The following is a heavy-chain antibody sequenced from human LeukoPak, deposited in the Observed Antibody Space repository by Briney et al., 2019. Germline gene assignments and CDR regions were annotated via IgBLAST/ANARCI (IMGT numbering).Heavy chain of an antibody. CDR3: AKELLWFGELLLTPDY. J-gene: IGHJ4*02. D-gene: IGHD3-10*01. CDR2: IWYDGSNK. V-gene: IGHV3-30*02. Sequence: GGSLRLSCAASGFIFSSYGMHWVRQAPGKGLEWVAVIWYDGSNKYYADSVKGRFTIYRDNSKNTLYLQMNSLRAEDTAVYYCAKELLWFGELLLTPDYWGQGTLVTVSS. CDR1: GFIFSSYG.